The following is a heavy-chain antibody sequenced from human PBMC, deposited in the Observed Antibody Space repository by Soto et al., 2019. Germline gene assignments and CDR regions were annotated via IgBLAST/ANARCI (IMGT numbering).Heavy chain of an antibody. V-gene: IGHV1-2*04. CDR1: GYSFSDYH. CDR3: ARGHSTDCSNGVCSFFYNHEMDV. Sequence: ASVKVSCKASGYSFSDYHIHWVRQAPGQGLEWLGRINPKSGGTSSAQKFQGWVTMTRDTSISTAYMELTRLRSDDTAVYFCARGHSTDCSNGVCSFFYNHEMDVWGQGTTVTV. D-gene: IGHD2-8*01. J-gene: IGHJ6*02. CDR2: INPKSGGT.